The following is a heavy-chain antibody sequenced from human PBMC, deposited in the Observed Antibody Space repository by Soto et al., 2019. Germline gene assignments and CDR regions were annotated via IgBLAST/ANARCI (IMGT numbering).Heavy chain of an antibody. CDR1: GSSITSSYW. D-gene: IGHD3-22*01. V-gene: IGHV4-4*02. J-gene: IGHJ4*02. Sequence: QVQLQESGPGLVKPSGTLSLTCVVSGSSITSSYWWSWVRQPPGKGLEWIGEIYHSGGTNYNPSLKSRVTMSVDKSNNQFSLELSSVTAADTAVYYCATDKRPYETMYYFDFWGQGTLVTVSS. CDR3: ATDKRPYETMYYFDF. CDR2: IYHSGGT.